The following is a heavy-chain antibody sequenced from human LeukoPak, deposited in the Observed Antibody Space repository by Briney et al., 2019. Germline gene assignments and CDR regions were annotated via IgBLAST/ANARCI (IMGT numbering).Heavy chain of an antibody. CDR2: ISAYNGNT. Sequence: ASVKVSCKASGYTFTSYGISWVRQAPGQGLEWMGWISAYNGNTNYAQKLQGRVTMTTDTSTSTAYMELRSLRSDDTAVYYCARLNHYYDSSGSPRGAHFGYWGQGTLVTVSS. CDR1: GYTFTSYG. CDR3: ARLNHYYDSSGSPRGAHFGY. V-gene: IGHV1-18*01. D-gene: IGHD3-22*01. J-gene: IGHJ4*02.